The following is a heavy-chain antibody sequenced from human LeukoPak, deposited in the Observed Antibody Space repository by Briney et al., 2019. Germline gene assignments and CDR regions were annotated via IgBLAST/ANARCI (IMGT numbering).Heavy chain of an antibody. CDR3: ARALVRYCSSTSCDYFDY. Sequence: ASVKVSCKASGYTFTNYAVHWVRQAPGLRLEWMGWINAGNGDTKYSQKLQGRVTITRDTSASTADMEPSSLRSEDTAVYYCARALVRYCSSTSCDYFDYWGQGTLVTVSS. CDR2: INAGNGDT. D-gene: IGHD2-2*01. CDR1: GYTFTNYA. J-gene: IGHJ4*02. V-gene: IGHV1-3*01.